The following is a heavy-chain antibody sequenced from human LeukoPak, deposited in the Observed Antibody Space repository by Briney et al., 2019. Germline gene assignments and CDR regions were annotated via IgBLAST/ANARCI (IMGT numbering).Heavy chain of an antibody. CDR1: GGFFSGYY. Sequence: SETLSLTCAVYGGFFSGYYWSWIRQPPGKGLEWIGEINHSGSTNYNPSLKSRVTISVDTSKNQFSLKLSSVTAADTAVYYCAREGAYYDSSGYKHNWFDPWGQGTLVTVSS. CDR2: INHSGST. V-gene: IGHV4-34*01. J-gene: IGHJ5*02. CDR3: AREGAYYDSSGYKHNWFDP. D-gene: IGHD3-22*01.